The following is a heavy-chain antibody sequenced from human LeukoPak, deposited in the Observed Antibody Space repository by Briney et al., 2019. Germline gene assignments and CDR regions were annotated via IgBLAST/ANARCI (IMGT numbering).Heavy chain of an antibody. J-gene: IGHJ4*02. CDR3: ADYGEYAKGY. CDR1: GGSISSGDYY. D-gene: IGHD4-17*01. V-gene: IGHV4-30-4*01. CDR2: IYYSGST. Sequence: SETLSLTCTVSGGSISSGDYYWSWIRQPPGKGLEWIGHIYYSGSTYYNPSLKSRVTISVDTSKNQFSLKLSSVTAADTAVYYCADYGEYAKGYWGQGTLVIVSS.